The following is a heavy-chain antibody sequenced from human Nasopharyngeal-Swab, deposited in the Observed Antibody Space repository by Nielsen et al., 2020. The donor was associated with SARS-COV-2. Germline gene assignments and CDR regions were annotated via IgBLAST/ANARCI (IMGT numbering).Heavy chain of an antibody. CDR3: VREGVAAAGTGGFDI. D-gene: IGHD6-13*01. CDR1: GFTISRYA. J-gene: IGHJ3*02. Sequence: GESLKISCAASGFTISRYAMHWVRQAPGKGLEWVAVIGYDGKYEYYADSVKGRFTISRDTSKNTLYLQMNSLRAEDTAVYHCVREGVAAAGTGGFDIWGQGTIVTVSS. V-gene: IGHV3-30*04. CDR2: IGYDGKYE.